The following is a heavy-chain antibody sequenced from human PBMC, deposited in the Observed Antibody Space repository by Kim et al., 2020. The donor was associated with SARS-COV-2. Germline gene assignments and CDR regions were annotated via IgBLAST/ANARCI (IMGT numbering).Heavy chain of an antibody. D-gene: IGHD3-10*01. CDR1: GYSISSGYY. CDR3: ARDGSLGSGTYDGFDI. CDR2: IRHSGST. J-gene: IGHJ3*02. Sequence: SETLSLSCTVSGYSISSGYYWAWVRQPQGKGLELIGSIRHSGSTYYSPSLKSRVTVSIDTSRNQFSLKLTSVTAADTAVYYCARDGSLGSGTYDGFDIWGQGTMVTVSS. V-gene: IGHV4-38-2*02.